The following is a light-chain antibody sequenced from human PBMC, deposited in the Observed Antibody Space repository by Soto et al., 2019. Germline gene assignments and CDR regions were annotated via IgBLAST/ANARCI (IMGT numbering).Light chain of an antibody. Sequence: QPVLTQPPSASGTPGQRVTISCSGSSCNIGSNSVNWYQQLPGTAPKLLIYSNDRRPSGVPDRFSGSKSGTSASLAISGLQSEDEADYYCAAWDDSLNGYVFGTGTKLTVL. CDR3: AAWDDSLNGYV. J-gene: IGLJ1*01. CDR1: SCNIGSNS. V-gene: IGLV1-44*01. CDR2: SND.